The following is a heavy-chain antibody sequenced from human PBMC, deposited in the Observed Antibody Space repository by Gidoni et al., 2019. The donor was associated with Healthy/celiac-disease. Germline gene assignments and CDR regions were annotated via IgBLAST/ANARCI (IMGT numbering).Heavy chain of an antibody. CDR3: AKGRMATVGYGMDV. D-gene: IGHD4-17*01. J-gene: IGHJ6*02. CDR2: ISGSGGST. Sequence: EVQLLESGGGLVQHGGSLRRSCAASGFTFSSYAMSWVRQAPGKGLELVSAISGSGGSTYYADSVNGRFTISRDNSKNTLYLQMNSLRAEDTAVYYCAKGRMATVGYGMDVWGQGTTVTVSS. CDR1: GFTFSSYA. V-gene: IGHV3-23*01.